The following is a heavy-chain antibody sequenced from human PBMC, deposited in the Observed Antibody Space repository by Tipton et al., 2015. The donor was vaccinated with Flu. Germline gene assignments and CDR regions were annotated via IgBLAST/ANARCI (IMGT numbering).Heavy chain of an antibody. Sequence: TLSLTCGVYGASFRGYYWMWIRQPPGKGLVWIGEMNDSGGTLYNASLKRRVTISVDTPKNEMSLKLTSVTAADTAVYFCARGGEMGLATLPLYWGRGILVTVS. CDR2: MNDSGGT. V-gene: IGHV4-34*01. D-gene: IGHD5-24*01. CDR1: GASFRGYY. J-gene: IGHJ4*01. CDR3: ARGGEMGLATLPLY.